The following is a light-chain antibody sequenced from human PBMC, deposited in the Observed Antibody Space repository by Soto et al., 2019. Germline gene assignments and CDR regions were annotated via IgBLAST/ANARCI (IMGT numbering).Light chain of an antibody. CDR3: QQYNTYYPT. V-gene: IGKV1-5*01. CDR1: QSISSW. Sequence: DIQMTQSPTTLSASIGDRVTITCRASQSISSWLAWYQQKTGKAPKLLIYDASKLESGVPSRFSGSGSGTEFRLAISSLHPDDFATYYCQQYNTYYPTFGQGTKVEIK. CDR2: DAS. J-gene: IGKJ1*01.